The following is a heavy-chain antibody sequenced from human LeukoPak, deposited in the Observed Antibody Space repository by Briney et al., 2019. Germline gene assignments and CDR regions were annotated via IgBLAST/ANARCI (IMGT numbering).Heavy chain of an antibody. D-gene: IGHD6-13*01. Sequence: GGSLRLSCAASGFTFSSYWMSWVRQAPGKGLEWVANIKQDGSEKHYVDSVKGRFTISRENAKNSLYLQMNSLRAEDTVVYYCARALGYSSSWYWGGDYYYYMDVWGKGTTVTVSS. V-gene: IGHV3-7*01. J-gene: IGHJ6*03. CDR2: IKQDGSEK. CDR3: ARALGYSSSWYWGGDYYYYMDV. CDR1: GFTFSSYW.